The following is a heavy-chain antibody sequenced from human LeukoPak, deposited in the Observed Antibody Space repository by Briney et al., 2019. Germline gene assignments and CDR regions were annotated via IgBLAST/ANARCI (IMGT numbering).Heavy chain of an antibody. CDR1: GGSISSSSYY. J-gene: IGHJ4*02. CDR3: ARSAVADYDY. V-gene: IGHV4-39*07. CDR2: IYYSGST. D-gene: IGHD6-19*01. Sequence: SETLSLTCTVSGGSISSSSYYWGWIRQPPGKGLEWIGSIYYSGSTYYNPSLKSRVTISVDRSKNQFSLKLSSVTAADTAVYYCARSAVADYDYWGQGTLVTVSS.